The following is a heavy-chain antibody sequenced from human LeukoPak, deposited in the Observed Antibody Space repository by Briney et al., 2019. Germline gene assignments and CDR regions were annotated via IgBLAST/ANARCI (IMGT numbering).Heavy chain of an antibody. D-gene: IGHD5-18*01. CDR1: GFTFSSYA. CDR2: ISGSGGST. V-gene: IGHV3-23*01. J-gene: IGHJ4*02. CDR3: ARKRGYNYGSPFDY. Sequence: GGSLRLSCAASGFTFSSYAMSWVRQAPGKGLEWVSAISGSGGSTYYADSVKGRFTISRDNSKNMLYLQMNSLRAEDTAVYYCARKRGYNYGSPFDYWGQGTLVSVSS.